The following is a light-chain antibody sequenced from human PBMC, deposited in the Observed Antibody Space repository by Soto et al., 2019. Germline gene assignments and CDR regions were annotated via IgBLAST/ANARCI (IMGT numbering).Light chain of an antibody. J-gene: IGKJ4*01. CDR2: GAS. CDR1: QSVSSSD. V-gene: IGKV3-20*01. CDR3: TQYDNSPLT. Sequence: VLTQSPGTLSWSPGERAALSCRASQSVSSSDLAWYQQKPGQAPRLLISGASNRATGIADRFSGSGSGTDFTLTISRLEPEDFAVYDCTQYDNSPLTFGGGTKVDIK.